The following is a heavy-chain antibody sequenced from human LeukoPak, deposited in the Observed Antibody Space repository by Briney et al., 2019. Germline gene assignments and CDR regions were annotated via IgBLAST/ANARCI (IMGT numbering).Heavy chain of an antibody. CDR1: GFSFNSDW. Sequence: GGSLRLSCAASGFSFNSDWMDWVRQAPGKGLEWVANIKQDGSEKYYVDSVKGRFTISRDNAKNSLFLQMNSLRAEDTAVYYCTRVLPPYYDFWSGYYPNPLYYGMDVWGQGTTVTVSS. D-gene: IGHD3-3*01. V-gene: IGHV3-7*01. CDR3: TRVLPPYYDFWSGYYPNPLYYGMDV. J-gene: IGHJ6*02. CDR2: IKQDGSEK.